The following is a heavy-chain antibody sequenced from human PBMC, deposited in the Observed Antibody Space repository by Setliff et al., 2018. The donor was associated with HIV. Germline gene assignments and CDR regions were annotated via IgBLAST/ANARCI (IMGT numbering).Heavy chain of an antibody. D-gene: IGHD2-21*02. Sequence: TLSLTCTVSGGSISSRSYYWSWIRQPAGEGLEYIGRVHSTGTTIYNPSLKSRVTMSVDTSKNQLSLKLRSVTAADTAVYYCARHDCGGDCSINWFDPWGQGTLVTVSS. CDR1: GGSISSRSYY. J-gene: IGHJ5*02. CDR3: ARHDCGGDCSINWFDP. CDR2: VHSTGTT. V-gene: IGHV4-61*02.